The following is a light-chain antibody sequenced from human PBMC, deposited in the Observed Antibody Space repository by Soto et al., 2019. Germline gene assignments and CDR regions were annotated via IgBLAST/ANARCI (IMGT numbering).Light chain of an antibody. CDR2: AAS. CDR3: QQLNSYPL. Sequence: IQLTQSPSSLSASVGDRVTITCRASQGISSYLAWYQQKPGKAPKLLIYAASTLQSGVPSRFCGSGSGTDITLTISSLQPEDFTTYYCQQLNSYPLFGQGTKVEIK. CDR1: QGISSY. V-gene: IGKV1-9*01. J-gene: IGKJ1*01.